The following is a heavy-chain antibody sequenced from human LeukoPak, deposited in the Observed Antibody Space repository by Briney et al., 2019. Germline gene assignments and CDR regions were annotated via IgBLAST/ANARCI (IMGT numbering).Heavy chain of an antibody. Sequence: SETLSLTCTVSGDSIISDDYYWAWIRQPPGKGLEWIGYIYHSGSTYYNPSLKSRVTISVDRSKNQFSLKLSSVTAADTAVYYCARGQGAYYGIDVWGQGTTVTVSS. J-gene: IGHJ6*02. CDR1: GDSIISDDYY. V-gene: IGHV4-30-2*01. CDR3: ARGQGAYYGIDV. D-gene: IGHD1-26*01. CDR2: IYHSGST.